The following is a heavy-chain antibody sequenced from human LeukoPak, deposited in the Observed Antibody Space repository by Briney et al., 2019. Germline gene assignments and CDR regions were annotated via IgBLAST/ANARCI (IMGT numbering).Heavy chain of an antibody. V-gene: IGHV4-59*01. J-gene: IGHJ4*02. CDR3: ARGSPPLVGPGGCFDY. D-gene: IGHD1-26*01. Sequence: SETLSLTCTVSGDSFSRYYWSWIRQPPGRGLEWIGYIYYTGGTDYNPSLKSRVTISVDTSKNQFSLKLSSVTAADTAVYYCARGSPPLVGPGGCFDYWGQGTLVTVSS. CDR1: GDSFSRYY. CDR2: IYYTGGT.